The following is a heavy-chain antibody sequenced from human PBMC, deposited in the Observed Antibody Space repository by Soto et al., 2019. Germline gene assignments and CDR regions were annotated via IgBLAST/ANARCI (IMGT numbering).Heavy chain of an antibody. CDR2: IYFSGST. CDR3: ARGRDSSSWYRLTSVTTLFDS. J-gene: IGHJ4*02. Sequence: QVHLQESGPGLVKPSETLSLMCSVSGGSMGAYYWSWIRQTPRKGLEWIGHIYFSGSTTYNPSLKSRVTISLDTSNNQFSLSLTSVTAADTAMYYCARGRDSSSWYRLTSVTTLFDSWGQGTLVTVSS. CDR1: GGSMGAYY. D-gene: IGHD4-17*01. V-gene: IGHV4-59*01.